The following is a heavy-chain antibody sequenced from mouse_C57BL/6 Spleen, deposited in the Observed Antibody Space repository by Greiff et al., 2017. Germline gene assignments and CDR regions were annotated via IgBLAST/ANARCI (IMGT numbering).Heavy chain of an antibody. Sequence: EVHLVESGGDLVKPGGSLKLSCAASGFTFSSYGMSWVRQTPDKRLEWVATISSGGSYTYYPDSVKGRFTISRDNAKNTLYLQMSSLKSEDTAMYYCARLIVTTNYYAMDYWGQGTSVTVSS. J-gene: IGHJ4*01. CDR1: GFTFSSYG. V-gene: IGHV5-6*01. D-gene: IGHD2-5*01. CDR3: ARLIVTTNYYAMDY. CDR2: ISSGGSYT.